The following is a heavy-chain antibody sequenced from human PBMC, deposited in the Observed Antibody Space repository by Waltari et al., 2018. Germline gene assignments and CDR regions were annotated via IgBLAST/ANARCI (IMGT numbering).Heavy chain of an antibody. J-gene: IGHJ6*02. CDR3: ARGGAAARHDYYYGMDV. CDR2: TYYTRSP. D-gene: IGHD6-6*01. V-gene: IGHV4-59*01. CDR1: GGSISSYY. Sequence: QVQLQESGPGLVKPSETLSLTCTVSGGSISSYYWSWIRQPPGKGLEWIGYTYYTRSPNYHPSLKSPVTVSVDTSKNQFSLKLSSVTAADTAVYYCARGGAAARHDYYYGMDVWGQGTTVTVSS.